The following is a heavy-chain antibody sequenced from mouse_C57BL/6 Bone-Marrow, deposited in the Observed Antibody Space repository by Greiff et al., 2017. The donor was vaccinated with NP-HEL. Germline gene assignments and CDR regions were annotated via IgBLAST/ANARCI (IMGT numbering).Heavy chain of an antibody. D-gene: IGHD1-1*01. CDR3: AREPYYGSSRYYAMDY. CDR2: ISYDGSN. CDR1: GYSITSGYY. J-gene: IGHJ4*01. V-gene: IGHV3-6*01. Sequence: ESGPGLVKPSQSLSLTCSVTGYSITSGYYWNWIRQFPGNKLEWMGYISYDGSNNYNPSLKNRISITRDTSKNQFFLKLNSVTTEDTATYYCAREPYYGSSRYYAMDYWGQGTSVTVSS.